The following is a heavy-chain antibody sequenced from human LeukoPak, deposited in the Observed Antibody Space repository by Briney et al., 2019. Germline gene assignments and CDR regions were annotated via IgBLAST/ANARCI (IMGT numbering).Heavy chain of an antibody. D-gene: IGHD3-22*01. CDR1: GFTFSASY. CDR3: ARDLDSSGYFSGDYWYFDL. Sequence: GGSLRLSCAASGFTFSASYMTWVRQAPGKGLEWLSYISGDSGDTNYADSVKGRFTISRDNAKNSLYLQMNSLRAEDTAVYYCARDLDSSGYFSGDYWYFDLWGRGTLVTVSS. J-gene: IGHJ2*01. CDR2: ISGDSGDT. V-gene: IGHV3-11*06.